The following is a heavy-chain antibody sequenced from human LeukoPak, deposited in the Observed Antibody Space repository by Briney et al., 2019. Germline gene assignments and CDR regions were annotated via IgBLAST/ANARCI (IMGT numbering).Heavy chain of an antibody. V-gene: IGHV3-30*18. CDR1: GFTFSSYG. CDR3: AKDSSSWYSSVYFDY. D-gene: IGHD6-13*01. J-gene: IGHJ4*02. Sequence: GRSLRLSCAASGFTFSSYGMHWVRQAPGKGLEWVAVISYDGSNKYYADSVKGRFTISRDNSKNTLYLQMNSLRAEDTAVYYCAKDSSSWYSSVYFDYWGQGTLVTVS. CDR2: ISYDGSNK.